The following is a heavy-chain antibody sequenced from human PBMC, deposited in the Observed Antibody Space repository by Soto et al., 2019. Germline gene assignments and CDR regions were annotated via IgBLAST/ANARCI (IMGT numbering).Heavy chain of an antibody. Sequence: QVQLVQSGAEVKKPGASVKVSCKASGYTFTSYAMHWVRQAPGQRLEWMGWINAGNGNTKYSQKFQGRVTITRDTSASTDYMELSSLRSADTAVYYCARSHPPHYDILTGYYGYYYYMDVWGKGTTVTVSS. D-gene: IGHD3-9*01. CDR2: INAGNGNT. CDR1: GYTFTSYA. V-gene: IGHV1-3*01. CDR3: ARSHPPHYDILTGYYGYYYYMDV. J-gene: IGHJ6*03.